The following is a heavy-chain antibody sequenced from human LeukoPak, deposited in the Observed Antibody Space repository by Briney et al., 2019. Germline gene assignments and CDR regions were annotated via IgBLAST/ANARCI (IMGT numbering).Heavy chain of an antibody. CDR3: ARESDVDTAMDMYYYYGMDV. CDR1: GFTVSSNY. Sequence: GGSLRLSCAASGFTVSSNYMSWVRQAPGKGLVWVSRINSDGSSTSYADSVKGRFTISRDNAKNTLYLQMNSLRAEDTAVYYCARESDVDTAMDMYYYYGMDVWGQGTTVTVSS. J-gene: IGHJ6*02. D-gene: IGHD5-18*01. CDR2: INSDGSST. V-gene: IGHV3-74*01.